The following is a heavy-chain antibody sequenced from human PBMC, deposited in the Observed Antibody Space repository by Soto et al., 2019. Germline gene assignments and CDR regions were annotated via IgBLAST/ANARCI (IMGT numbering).Heavy chain of an antibody. D-gene: IGHD6-19*01. CDR1: GGTFSSYA. CDR3: ARDLGSVAVAIKNYYYYYGMDV. Sequence: SVKVSCKASGGTFSSYAISWVRQAPGQGLEWMGGIIPIFGTANYAQKFQGRVTITADESTSTAYMELSSLRSEDTAVYYCARDLGSVAVAIKNYYYYYGMDVWGQGTTVTVSS. V-gene: IGHV1-69*13. CDR2: IIPIFGTA. J-gene: IGHJ6*02.